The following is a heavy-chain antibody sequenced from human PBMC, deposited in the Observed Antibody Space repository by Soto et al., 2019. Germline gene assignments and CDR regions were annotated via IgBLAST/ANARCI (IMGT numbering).Heavy chain of an antibody. CDR2: IYYSGST. J-gene: IGHJ4*02. CDR1: GGSISSYY. Sequence: LSLTCTVSGGSISSYYWSWIRQPPGKGLEWIGYIYYSGSTNYNPSLKSRVTISVDTSKNQFSLKLSSVTAADTAVYYCARDPRILGGGLDYWGQGTLVTVSS. V-gene: IGHV4-59*01. CDR3: ARDPRILGGGLDY. D-gene: IGHD3-16*01.